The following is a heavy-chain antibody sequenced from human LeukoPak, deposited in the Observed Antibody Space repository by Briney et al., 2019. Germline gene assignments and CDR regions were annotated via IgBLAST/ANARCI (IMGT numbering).Heavy chain of an antibody. CDR3: ARHVGFITMVRGVINNNWFDP. Sequence: SETLSLTCAVYGGSFSGYYWSWIRQPPGKGLEWIGEINHSGSTNYNPSLKSRVTISVDTSKNQFSLKLSSVTAADTAAYYCARHVGFITMVRGVINNNWFDPWGQGTLVTVSS. CDR1: GGSFSGYY. CDR2: INHSGST. D-gene: IGHD3-10*01. V-gene: IGHV4-34*01. J-gene: IGHJ5*02.